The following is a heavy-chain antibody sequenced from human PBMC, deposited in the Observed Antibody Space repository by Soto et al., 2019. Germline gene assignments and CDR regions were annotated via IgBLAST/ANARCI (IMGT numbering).Heavy chain of an antibody. CDR1: GGSISRYY. Sequence: SETLSLTCTVSGGSISRYYWSCIRQPAWEGLEWIGRIYSSGSSNHNPSLKSRVTMSVDTSKNQFSRKLSSLTAADTAVYYCARAHRGSYDFWSGRLYNWSDPWAQGTMVTVSS. CDR3: ARAHRGSYDFWSGRLYNWSDP. D-gene: IGHD3-3*01. V-gene: IGHV4-4*07. CDR2: IYSSGSS. J-gene: IGHJ5*02.